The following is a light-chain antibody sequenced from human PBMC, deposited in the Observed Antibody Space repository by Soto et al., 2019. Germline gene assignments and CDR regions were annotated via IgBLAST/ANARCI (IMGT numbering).Light chain of an antibody. Sequence: QSALTQPASVSGSPGQSITISCTGTSSDVGSYNLVSWYQQHPGKAPKPMIYEGSKRPSGVSNRFSGSKSGNTASLTISGLQAEDEADYYCCSYAGSIYVVFGGGTKLTVL. CDR1: SSDVGSYNL. J-gene: IGLJ2*01. V-gene: IGLV2-23*01. CDR2: EGS. CDR3: CSYAGSIYVV.